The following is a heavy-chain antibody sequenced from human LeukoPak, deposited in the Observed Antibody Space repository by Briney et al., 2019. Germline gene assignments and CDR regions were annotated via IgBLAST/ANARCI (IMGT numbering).Heavy chain of an antibody. CDR3: ARNPPRYFN. V-gene: IGHV3-7*05. D-gene: IGHD1-26*01. CDR1: GXTFSSYW. J-gene: IGHJ4*02. Sequence: PGGSLRLSCAASGXTFSSYWMIWVRQAPGKGLEWVANIKKDGSEKYYVDSVKGRLTISRDNAKNSLYLQMNSLRAEDTAVYYCARNPPRYFNWGQGTLVTVSS. CDR2: IKKDGSEK.